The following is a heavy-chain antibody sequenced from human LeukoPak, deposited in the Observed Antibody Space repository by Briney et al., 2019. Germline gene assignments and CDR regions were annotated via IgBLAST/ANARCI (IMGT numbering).Heavy chain of an antibody. D-gene: IGHD3-22*01. V-gene: IGHV4-39*01. Sequence: SETLSLTCTVSGGSISSSGYYWGWMRQPPGKGLEWIGSIYYSGSTYYNPSLKSRVTISVDTSKNLFSLKLSSVTAADTAVYYCARNNYYDRTLFDYWGQGTLVTVSS. CDR3: ARNNYYDRTLFDY. J-gene: IGHJ4*02. CDR2: IYYSGST. CDR1: GGSISSSGYY.